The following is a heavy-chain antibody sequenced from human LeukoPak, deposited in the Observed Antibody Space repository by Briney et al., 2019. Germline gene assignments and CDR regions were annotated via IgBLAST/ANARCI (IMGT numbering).Heavy chain of an antibody. CDR3: ARVSIGWYSFDY. J-gene: IGHJ4*02. Sequence: GGSLRLSCAAPGFTFNSYAMNWVRQAPGKGLVWVSRINPDGTTTSYADSVKGRFTISRDNAKDTVYLQMNSLRAEDTAVYYCARVSIGWYSFDYWGQGTLVTVSS. V-gene: IGHV3-74*01. CDR2: INPDGTTT. D-gene: IGHD6-19*01. CDR1: GFTFNSYA.